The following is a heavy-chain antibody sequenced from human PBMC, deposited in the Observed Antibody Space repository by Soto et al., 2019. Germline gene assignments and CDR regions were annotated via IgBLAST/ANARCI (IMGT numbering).Heavy chain of an antibody. J-gene: IGHJ5*02. D-gene: IGHD3-22*01. Sequence: SVKVSCKASGGTFSSYAISWVRQAPGQGLEWVGGIIPIFGTANYAQKFQGRVTITADESTSTAYMELSSLRSEDTAVYYCARDCDYYDSSGYYHQYNWFDPWGQGXLVTVYS. CDR3: ARDCDYYDSSGYYHQYNWFDP. CDR2: IIPIFGTA. V-gene: IGHV1-69*13. CDR1: GGTFSSYA.